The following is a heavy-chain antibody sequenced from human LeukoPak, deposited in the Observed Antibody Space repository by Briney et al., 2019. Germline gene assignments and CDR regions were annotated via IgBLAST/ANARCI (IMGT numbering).Heavy chain of an antibody. J-gene: IGHJ4*02. CDR2: IDSSGGST. CDR1: GYTFTSYY. CDR3: ARGYYYDPNDY. Sequence: ASVRVSCKASGYTFTSYYIHWLRQAPGQGLDWMGVIDSSGGSTSYAQKFQGRVTMTRDTSTSTVYMELSSLRSEDTAVYYCARGYYYDPNDYWGQGTLVTVSS. V-gene: IGHV1-46*01. D-gene: IGHD3-22*01.